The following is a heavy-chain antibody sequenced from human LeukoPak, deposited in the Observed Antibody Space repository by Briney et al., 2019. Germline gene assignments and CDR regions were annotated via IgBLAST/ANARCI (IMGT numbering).Heavy chain of an antibody. Sequence: PSETLSLTCTVSGDSVSSINYYWGWIRQPPGKGLEWIGSIYYSGSTYYNPSLKSRVTISVDTSKNQFSLKLNSVTAADTAVYYCASTFRFGLFDYWGQGTLVTASS. CDR2: IYYSGST. D-gene: IGHD2/OR15-2a*01. J-gene: IGHJ4*02. V-gene: IGHV4-39*01. CDR3: ASTFRFGLFDY. CDR1: GDSVSSINYY.